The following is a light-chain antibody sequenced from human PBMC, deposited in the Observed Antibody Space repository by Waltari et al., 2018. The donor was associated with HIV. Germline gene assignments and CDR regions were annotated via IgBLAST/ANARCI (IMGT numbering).Light chain of an antibody. CDR3: STRADNNDLL. V-gene: IGLV2-8*01. J-gene: IGLJ2*01. CDR2: DIY. Sequence: QSALTQPPSTSGSPGQSVTISCSGSSSDIGGHYLVSWYQQHPPRAPRLLIYDIYKRPSGVPDRFSGSISGNTAYLTVSGIQAEDEGDYYCSTRADNNDLLFGGGTRLTVL. CDR1: SSDIGGHYL.